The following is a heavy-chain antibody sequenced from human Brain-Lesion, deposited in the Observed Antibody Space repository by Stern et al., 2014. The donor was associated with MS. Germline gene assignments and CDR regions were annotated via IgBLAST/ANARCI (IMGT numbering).Heavy chain of an antibody. CDR3: ARGERWFDS. Sequence: VQLVESGGGLVPPGGSLRLSWAASGFTFSNYWMHWVRQAPGKGLVWVSRFNKDGRRTSYADSVKGRFTMSRDNAKNTLYLQMNSLRVEDTAIYYCARGERWFDSRGQGTLVTVSS. V-gene: IGHV3-74*02. CDR2: FNKDGRRT. D-gene: IGHD3-10*01. CDR1: GFTFSNYW. J-gene: IGHJ5*01.